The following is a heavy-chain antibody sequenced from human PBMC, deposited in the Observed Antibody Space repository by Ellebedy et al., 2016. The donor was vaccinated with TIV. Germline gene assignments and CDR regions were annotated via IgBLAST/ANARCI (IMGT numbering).Heavy chain of an antibody. Sequence: SETLSLTCTVSGYSISSSYYWGWIRQPPGKGLEWIGSIYHSGSTYYNPSLKSRVTISVDTSKNQFSLKLSSVTAADTAVYYCAREDYAMDVWGQGTTVTVSS. V-gene: IGHV4-38-2*02. CDR1: GYSISSSYY. J-gene: IGHJ6*02. CDR2: IYHSGST. CDR3: AREDYAMDV.